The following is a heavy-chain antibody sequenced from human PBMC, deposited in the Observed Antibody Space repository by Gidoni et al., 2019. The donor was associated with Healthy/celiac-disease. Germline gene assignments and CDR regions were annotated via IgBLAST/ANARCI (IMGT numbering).Heavy chain of an antibody. CDR1: GFTFSSYA. J-gene: IGHJ6*02. CDR2: ISYDGSNK. V-gene: IGHV3-30*04. D-gene: IGHD3-10*01. Sequence: QVQLVESGGGVVQPGRSLRLSCAASGFTFSSYALHWVRQAPGKGLEWVAVISYDGSNKYYADSVKGRFTISRDNSKNTLYLQMNSLRAEDTAVYYCARGSRSNPYYGSGSYYKREYYYGMDVWGQGTTVTVSS. CDR3: ARGSRSNPYYGSGSYYKREYYYGMDV.